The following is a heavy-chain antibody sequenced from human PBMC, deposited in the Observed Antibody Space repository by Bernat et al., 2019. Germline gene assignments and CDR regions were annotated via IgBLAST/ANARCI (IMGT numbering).Heavy chain of an antibody. Sequence: QVQLVESGGGVVQPGRSLRLSCAASGFTFSSYGMHWVRQAPGKGLEWVAVISYDGSNKYYADSVKGRFTISRDNSKNTLYLQMNSLRAEDTAVYYCAKDGGYSSGLTFDYWGQGTLVTVS. J-gene: IGHJ4*02. CDR2: ISYDGSNK. D-gene: IGHD6-19*01. CDR3: AKDGGYSSGLTFDY. V-gene: IGHV3-30*18. CDR1: GFTFSSYG.